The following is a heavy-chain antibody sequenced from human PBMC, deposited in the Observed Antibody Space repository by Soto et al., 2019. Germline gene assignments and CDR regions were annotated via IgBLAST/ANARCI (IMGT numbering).Heavy chain of an antibody. Sequence: EERLLESGGALVQPGGSLRLSCAGFGFTFSDYAMTWVRQAPGKGLEWVSFVSATAIETYSSDSVKGRFTISRDNSNNTLFLQMDNLRGEDSATYDCAKGSSVVHHMAVWGKGTTVTVSS. D-gene: IGHD6-6*01. J-gene: IGHJ6*03. V-gene: IGHV3-23*01. CDR3: AKGSSVVHHMAV. CDR2: VSATAIET. CDR1: GFTFSDYA.